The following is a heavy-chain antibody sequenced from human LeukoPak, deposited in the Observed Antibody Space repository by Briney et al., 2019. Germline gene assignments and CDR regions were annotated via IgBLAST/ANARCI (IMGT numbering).Heavy chain of an antibody. CDR1: GFTFSSYG. J-gene: IGHJ4*02. CDR2: ISYDGSNK. D-gene: IGHD3-3*01. Sequence: GGSLRLSCAASGFTFSSYGMHWVRQAPGKGLEWVAVISYDGSNKYYADSVKGRFTISRDNSKNTLYLQMNSLRAEDTAVYYCAKGDYDFWSGYSAFSTYYLDYWGQGTLVTVSS. V-gene: IGHV3-30*18. CDR3: AKGDYDFWSGYSAFSTYYLDY.